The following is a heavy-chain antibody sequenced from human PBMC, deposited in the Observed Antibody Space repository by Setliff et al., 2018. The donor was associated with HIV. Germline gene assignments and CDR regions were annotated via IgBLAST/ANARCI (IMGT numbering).Heavy chain of an antibody. J-gene: IGHJ5*02. CDR1: PFIFSHYW. V-gene: IGHV3-7*03. CDR2: IKQDGSET. Sequence: GGSLRLSCAVSPFIFSHYWMTWVRQAPGKGLEWVANIKQDGSETYYVDSVQGRFTISRDNSINIVYLHMNSLIAEDTAVYYCAKGVKYLGPWGKGTMVTVSS. D-gene: IGHD2-2*02. CDR3: AKGVKYLGP.